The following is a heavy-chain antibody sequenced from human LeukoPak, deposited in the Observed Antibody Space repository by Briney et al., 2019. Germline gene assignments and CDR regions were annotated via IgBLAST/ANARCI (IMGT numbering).Heavy chain of an antibody. V-gene: IGHV3-13*01. J-gene: IGHJ2*01. CDR3: VRDTAMASKFGNWHFRL. Sequence: GGSLRLSCAASGFTFSRYDMHWVRQGTGKNLEWVSAIGTAGDTYYPDSVKGRFTISRDNAKNSFYLQMNSLRAEDTAVYYCVRDTAMASKFGNWHFRLLGRGTLVPV. CDR1: GFTFSRYD. CDR2: IGTAGDT. D-gene: IGHD6-19*01.